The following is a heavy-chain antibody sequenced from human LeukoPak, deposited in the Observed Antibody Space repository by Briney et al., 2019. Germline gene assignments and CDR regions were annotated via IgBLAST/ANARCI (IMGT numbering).Heavy chain of an antibody. D-gene: IGHD1-1*01. V-gene: IGHV3-30*18. CDR2: ISYDGNSQ. CDR1: GFTFSNYA. Sequence: GRSLTLSCAASGFTFSNYAIHWVRQAPGRGLEWVAAISYDGNSQHYGAPVRGRFTISRNNSKNTVYLQINTLRTDDAAIYYCAKPYPTLTTSAVLDNWGQGTLVTVSS. J-gene: IGHJ4*02. CDR3: AKPYPTLTTSAVLDN.